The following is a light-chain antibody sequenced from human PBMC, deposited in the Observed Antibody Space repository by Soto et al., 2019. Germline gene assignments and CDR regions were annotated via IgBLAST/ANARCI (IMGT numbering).Light chain of an antibody. Sequence: SVLTQPASVSGSPGQSITISCTGTSSDVGTYNYVSWYQHHPGKAPKLIIYEVSNRPSGVSNRFSGSKSGNTASLTISGLQAEDEADYYCSSYTSSTDYVFGTGTKVTVL. CDR3: SSYTSSTDYV. V-gene: IGLV2-14*01. CDR2: EVS. J-gene: IGLJ1*01. CDR1: SSDVGTYNY.